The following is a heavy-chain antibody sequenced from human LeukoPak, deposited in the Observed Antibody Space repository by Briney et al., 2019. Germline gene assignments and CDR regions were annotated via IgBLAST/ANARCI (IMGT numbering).Heavy chain of an antibody. Sequence: PGGSLRLSCAASGLTFSSYAMSWVRQAPGKGLEWVSGISGSGGSTYYADSVKGRFTISRDNSKNTLYLQMNSLIAEDTAVYYCAKGMEDLDYWGQGTLVAVSS. J-gene: IGHJ4*02. V-gene: IGHV3-23*01. CDR1: GLTFSSYA. D-gene: IGHD1-1*01. CDR2: ISGSGGST. CDR3: AKGMEDLDY.